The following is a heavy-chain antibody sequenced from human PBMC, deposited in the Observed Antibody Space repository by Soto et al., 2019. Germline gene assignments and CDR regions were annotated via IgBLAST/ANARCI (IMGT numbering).Heavy chain of an antibody. Sequence: SETLSLTCAVSGGSISDTNWWTWVRQTPGKGLEWIGEIYHSGSTTYRPSLRGRATISVDKSKNQFSLKLNSVTAADTAVFYCASQHLYPMGVWGRGTKVTGSS. CDR1: GGSISDTNW. D-gene: IGHD6-13*01. J-gene: IGHJ6*02. V-gene: IGHV4-4*02. CDR2: IYHSGST. CDR3: ASQHLYPMGV.